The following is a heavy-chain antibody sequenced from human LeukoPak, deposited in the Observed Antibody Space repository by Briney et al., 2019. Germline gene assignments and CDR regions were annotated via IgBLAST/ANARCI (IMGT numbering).Heavy chain of an antibody. Sequence: QTGGSLRLSCATSGFTFSNHEMNWVRQAPGKGLEWVAYTSRGGSDISYADSVKGRFTISTDNANSSLYLQMNGLRAEDTAVYFCVRARLIRLENFFDYWGQGTLVTVSS. J-gene: IGHJ4*02. CDR2: TSRGGSDI. D-gene: IGHD2-21*02. V-gene: IGHV3-48*03. CDR1: GFTFSNHE. CDR3: VRARLIRLENFFDY.